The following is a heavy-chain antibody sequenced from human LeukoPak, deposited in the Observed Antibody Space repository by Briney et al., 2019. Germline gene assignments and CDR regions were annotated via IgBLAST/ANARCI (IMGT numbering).Heavy chain of an antibody. J-gene: IGHJ5*02. CDR1: GYTFTGYY. D-gene: IGHD2-2*01. CDR2: INPNSGGT. Sequence: ASVKVSCKASGYTFTGYYMHWVRQAPGQGLEWMGWINPNSGGTNYAQKFQGRVTMTRDTSISTAYMELSRLRSDDTAVYYCARDRVPVVVPAPVYNWFDPWGQGTLVTVSS. V-gene: IGHV1-2*02. CDR3: ARDRVPVVVPAPVYNWFDP.